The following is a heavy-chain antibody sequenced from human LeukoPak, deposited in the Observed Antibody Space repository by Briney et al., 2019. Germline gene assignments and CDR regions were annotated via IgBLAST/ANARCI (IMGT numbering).Heavy chain of an antibody. V-gene: IGHV4-4*02. CDR1: GGSISSSNW. CDR2: IYHSGST. J-gene: IGHJ4*02. Sequence: SETLSLTCAVSGGSISSSNWWSWVRQPPGKGLEWIGEIYHSGSTNYNPSLKSRVTISVDKSKNQFSLKLSSVTAADTAVYYCARTNMGYYGSGGPPHFDYWGQGTLVTVSS. D-gene: IGHD3-10*01. CDR3: ARTNMGYYGSGGPPHFDY.